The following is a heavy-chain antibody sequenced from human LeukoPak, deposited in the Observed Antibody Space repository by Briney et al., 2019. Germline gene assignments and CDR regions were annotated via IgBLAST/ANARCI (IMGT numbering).Heavy chain of an antibody. CDR3: ARIYLAAAAGDY. D-gene: IGHD6-13*01. CDR1: GGSISSSSYY. Sequence: SETLSLTCSVSGGSISSSSYYWGWIRQPPGKGLEWIGSIYYSGSTYYNPSLKSRVTISVDTSKNQFSLKLSSVTAADTAVYYCARIYLAAAAGDYWGQGTLVTVSS. CDR2: IYYSGST. V-gene: IGHV4-39*01. J-gene: IGHJ4*02.